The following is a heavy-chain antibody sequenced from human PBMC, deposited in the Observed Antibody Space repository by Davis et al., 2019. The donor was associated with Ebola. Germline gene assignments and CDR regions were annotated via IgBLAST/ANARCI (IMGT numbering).Heavy chain of an antibody. V-gene: IGHV3-23*01. J-gene: IGHJ4*02. CDR3: AKGRSFVDY. Sequence: PGGSLRLSCAASGFTFSSYAMTWVRQAPGKGLEWVSAIRGSTYYADSVKGRFTISRDNSKNTLYLQMNSLRAEDTAVYYCAKGRSFVDYWGQGTLVTVSS. CDR1: GFTFSSYA. CDR2: IRGST.